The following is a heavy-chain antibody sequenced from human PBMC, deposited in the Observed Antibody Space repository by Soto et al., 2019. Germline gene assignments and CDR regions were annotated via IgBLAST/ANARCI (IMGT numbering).Heavy chain of an antibody. Sequence: PSETLSLTCTVSGGSISSGDYYWSWIRQPPGKGLEWIGYIYYSGSTYYNPSLKSRVTISVDTSKNQFSLKLSSVTAADTAVYYCARSTQWGGSTFDIWGQGTMVTVSS. J-gene: IGHJ3*02. CDR1: GGSISSGDYY. D-gene: IGHD1-26*01. CDR3: ARSTQWGGSTFDI. V-gene: IGHV4-30-4*01. CDR2: IYYSGST.